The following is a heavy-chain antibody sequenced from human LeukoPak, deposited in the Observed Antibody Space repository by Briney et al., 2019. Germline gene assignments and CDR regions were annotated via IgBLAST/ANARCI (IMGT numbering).Heavy chain of an antibody. D-gene: IGHD2-2*01. CDR3: AREVGYCSSTSCYWGRYYYYYYYMDV. Sequence: ASVKVSCKASGYTFTSYGISWVRQAPGQGLEWMGWISAYNGNTNYAQKLQGRVIMTTDTSTSTAYMELRSLRSDDTAVYYCAREVGYCSSTSCYWGRYYYYYYYMDVWGKGTTVTVSS. J-gene: IGHJ6*03. CDR1: GYTFTSYG. V-gene: IGHV1-18*01. CDR2: ISAYNGNT.